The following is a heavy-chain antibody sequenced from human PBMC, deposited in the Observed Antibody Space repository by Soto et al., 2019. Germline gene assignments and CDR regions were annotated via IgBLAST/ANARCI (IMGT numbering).Heavy chain of an antibody. Sequence: QVQLVESGGGVVQPGRSLRLSCAASGFTFSSYAMHWVRQAPGKGLEWVAVISYDGSNKYYADSVKGRFTISRDNSKNTLYLQMNSLRAEDTAVYYCARDCSQSSSWAYFDYWGQGTLVTVSS. D-gene: IGHD6-13*01. J-gene: IGHJ4*02. CDR2: ISYDGSNK. CDR1: GFTFSSYA. CDR3: ARDCSQSSSWAYFDY. V-gene: IGHV3-30-3*01.